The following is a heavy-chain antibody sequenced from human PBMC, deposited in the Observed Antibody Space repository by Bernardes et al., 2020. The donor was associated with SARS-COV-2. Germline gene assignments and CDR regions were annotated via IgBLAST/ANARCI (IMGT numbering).Heavy chain of an antibody. D-gene: IGHD3-9*01. CDR3: AREGARNYDILTGYTRPYYFDY. CDR1: GGSISSYY. V-gene: IGHV4-59*01. Sequence: SETLSLNCTVSGGSISSYYWSWIRQPPGKGLEWLGYIHYSGSTNYNPSLKSRVTISVDTSKNQFSLKLSSVTAADTAVYYCAREGARNYDILTGYTRPYYFDYWGQGTLVTVSS. J-gene: IGHJ4*02. CDR2: IHYSGST.